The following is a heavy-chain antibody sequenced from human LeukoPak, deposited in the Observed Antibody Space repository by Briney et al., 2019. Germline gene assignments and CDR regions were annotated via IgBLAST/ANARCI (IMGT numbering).Heavy chain of an antibody. CDR3: ARDGIVGAYNSGNDY. V-gene: IGHV3-74*01. J-gene: IGHJ4*02. CDR2: MNSDGSTT. CDR1: GFTFSNYA. D-gene: IGHD1-26*01. Sequence: SGGSLRLSCAASGFTFSNYAMHWVRQAPGKGLVWVSRMNSDGSTTAYADSVKGRFTISRDNAKNTLYPQMNSLRAEDTAVYYCARDGIVGAYNSGNDYWGQGTLVTVSS.